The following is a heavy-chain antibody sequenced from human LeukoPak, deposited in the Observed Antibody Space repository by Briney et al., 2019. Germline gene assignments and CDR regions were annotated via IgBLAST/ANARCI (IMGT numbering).Heavy chain of an antibody. CDR3: ARGSRAYYYYDMDV. CDR2: IYYSGST. CDR1: GGSISSYY. V-gene: IGHV4-59*08. Sequence: SETPSLTCTVSGGSISSYYWSWIRQPPGKGLEWIGYIYYSGSTNYNPSLKSRVTISIDTSKNQFSLKLSSVTAADTAVYYCARGSRAYYYYDMDVLGQGTTVTVSS. J-gene: IGHJ6*02.